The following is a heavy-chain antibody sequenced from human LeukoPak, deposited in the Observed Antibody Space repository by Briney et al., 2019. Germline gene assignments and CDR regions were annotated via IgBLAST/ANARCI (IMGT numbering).Heavy chain of an antibody. J-gene: IGHJ4*02. CDR3: ARDLFIIAVAGFGY. V-gene: IGHV3-21*01. CDR1: GFTFSSYS. CDR2: ISSSSSYI. D-gene: IGHD6-19*01. Sequence: PGGSLRLSCAASGFTFSSYSMYWVRQAPGKGLEWVSSISSSSSYIYYADSVKGRFTISRDNSKNTLYLQMNSLRAEDTAVYYCARDLFIIAVAGFGYWGQGTLVTVSS.